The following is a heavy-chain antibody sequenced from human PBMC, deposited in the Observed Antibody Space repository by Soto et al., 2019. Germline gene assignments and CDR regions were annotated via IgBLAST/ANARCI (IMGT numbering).Heavy chain of an antibody. CDR2: IYYSGST. CDR3: AREGTTVDSYYYYGMDV. CDR1: GGSISSYY. V-gene: IGHV4-59*01. J-gene: IGHJ6*02. Sequence: QVQLQESGQGLVKPSETLSLTCTVSGGSISSYYWSWIRQPPGKGLEWIGYIYYSGSTNYNPSLKSRVTISVDTSKNQFSLKLSSVTAADTAVYYCAREGTTVDSYYYYGMDVWGQGTTVTVSS. D-gene: IGHD1-1*01.